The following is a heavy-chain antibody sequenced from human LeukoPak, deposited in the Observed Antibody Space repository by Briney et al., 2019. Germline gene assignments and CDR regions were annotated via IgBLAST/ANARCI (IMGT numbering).Heavy chain of an antibody. D-gene: IGHD3-22*01. Sequence: PSETLSLTCAVSGGSISSGAYSWSWIRQPPGKGLEWIGYIYYSGSTYYNPSLKSRVTISVDTSKNQFSLKLSSVTAADTAVYYCARDRMASSGYYPLDYWGQGTLVTVSS. V-gene: IGHV4-30-4*07. CDR3: ARDRMASSGYYPLDY. CDR1: GGSISSGAYS. CDR2: IYYSGST. J-gene: IGHJ4*02.